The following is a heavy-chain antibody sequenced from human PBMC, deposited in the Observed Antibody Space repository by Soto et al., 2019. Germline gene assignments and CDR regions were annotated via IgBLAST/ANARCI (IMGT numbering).Heavy chain of an antibody. CDR1: GGSVSSSIYH. V-gene: IGHV4-39*01. CDR2: IYYSGST. D-gene: IGHD3-10*01. CDR3: AAGDYSGSGTYYNGWFDS. J-gene: IGHJ5*01. Sequence: PSETLSLTCTVSGGSVSSSIYHWGWIRQPPRKGLEWIGSIYYSGSTYYNPSLKSRVTISLDTSKNQFSLRLNSVTAADAALYYCAAGDYSGSGTYYNGWFDSWGQGTLVTVSS.